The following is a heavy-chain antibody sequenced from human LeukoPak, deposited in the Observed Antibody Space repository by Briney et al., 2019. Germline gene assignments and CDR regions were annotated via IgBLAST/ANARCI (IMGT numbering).Heavy chain of an antibody. CDR3: ARGSSTDY. V-gene: IGHV3-21*01. Sequence: PGGSLRLSCAASGLTFSSYRMNWVRQAPGEGLEWVSSISTGSTYTYYADSVKGRFTISRDNAKNSLYLQMNSLRAEETAVYYCARGSSTDYWGQGTLVTVSS. CDR2: ISTGSTYT. CDR1: GLTFSSYR. D-gene: IGHD2-2*01. J-gene: IGHJ4*02.